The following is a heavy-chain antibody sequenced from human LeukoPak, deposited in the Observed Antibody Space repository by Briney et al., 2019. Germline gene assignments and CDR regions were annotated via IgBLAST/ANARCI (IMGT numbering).Heavy chain of an antibody. V-gene: IGHV4-34*01. Sequence: SETLSLTCAVYGGSFSGYYWSWIRQPPGKWLEWIGEINHSGSTNYNPSLKSRVTISVDTSKNQFSLKLSSVTAADTAVYYCARGNSYYDSSGAFDYWGQGTLVTVSS. J-gene: IGHJ4*02. CDR3: ARGNSYYDSSGAFDY. D-gene: IGHD3-22*01. CDR2: INHSGST. CDR1: GGSFSGYY.